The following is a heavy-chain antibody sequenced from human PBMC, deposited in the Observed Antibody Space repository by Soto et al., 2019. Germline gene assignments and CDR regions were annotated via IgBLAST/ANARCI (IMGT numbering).Heavy chain of an antibody. J-gene: IGHJ4*02. D-gene: IGHD3-10*01. CDR3: AATYGSGSYILNDY. CDR1: GDSFTRYY. CDR2: INPSGGYT. Sequence: GTSVKVSCKASGDSFTRYYMNWVRQETGQGLEWLGIINPSGGYTTYAQRFLGRVTMTSDTSTSTVHMELGSLTSEDTAMYYCAATYGSGSYILNDYWGQGTLVTVSS. V-gene: IGHV1-46*01.